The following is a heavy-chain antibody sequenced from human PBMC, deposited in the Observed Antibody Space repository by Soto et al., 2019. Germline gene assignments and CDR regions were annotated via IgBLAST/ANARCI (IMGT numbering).Heavy chain of an antibody. Sequence: ASVKVSCKVSGYTRTELSMHWVRQAPGKGLDWMGGFDPEDGETIYAQKFQGRVTMTEDTSTDTAYMELSSLRSEVTAVYYCAAHFIVGATTGAFDNWGQGTMVTVSS. CDR2: FDPEDGET. CDR1: GYTRTELS. V-gene: IGHV1-24*01. D-gene: IGHD1-26*01. CDR3: AAHFIVGATTGAFDN. J-gene: IGHJ3*02.